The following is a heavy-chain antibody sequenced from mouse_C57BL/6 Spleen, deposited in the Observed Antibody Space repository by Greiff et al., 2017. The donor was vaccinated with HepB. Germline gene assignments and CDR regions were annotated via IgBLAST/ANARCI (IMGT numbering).Heavy chain of an antibody. CDR2: INPNNGGT. CDR1: GYTFTDYY. J-gene: IGHJ4*01. CDR3: ARKIEAMDY. Sequence: EVQLQQSGPELVKPGASVKISCKASGYTFTDYYMNWVKQSHGKSLEWIGDINPNNGGTSYNQKFKGKATLTVDKSSSTAYMERRSLTSEDSAVYYCARKIEAMDYWGQGTSVTVSS. V-gene: IGHV1-26*01.